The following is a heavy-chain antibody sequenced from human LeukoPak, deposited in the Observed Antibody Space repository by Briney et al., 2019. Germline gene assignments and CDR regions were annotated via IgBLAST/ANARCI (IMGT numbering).Heavy chain of an antibody. V-gene: IGHV3-23*01. J-gene: IGHJ4*02. Sequence: GASLRLSCAASGFTFSSYAMSWVRQAPGNGLEWVSAISGSGGSTYYADSVKGRFTISRDNSKNTLYLQMNSLRAEDTAVYYCAIMTCSSTSCFFDYWGQGTLVTVSS. CDR1: GFTFSSYA. CDR2: ISGSGGST. D-gene: IGHD2-2*01. CDR3: AIMTCSSTSCFFDY.